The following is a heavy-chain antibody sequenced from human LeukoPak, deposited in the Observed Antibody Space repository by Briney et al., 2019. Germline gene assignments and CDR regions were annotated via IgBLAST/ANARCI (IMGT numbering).Heavy chain of an antibody. J-gene: IGHJ6*02. CDR2: INHSGST. Sequence: SETLSLTCAVYGGSFSGYYWSWIRQPPGKGLEWIGEINHSGSTNYNPSLKSRVTISVDTSKNQFSLKLSSVTAADTAVYYCARGPGWESSTGSDYYYGMDVWGQGTTVTVSS. CDR1: GGSFSGYY. V-gene: IGHV4-34*01. D-gene: IGHD2-2*01. CDR3: ARGPGWESSTGSDYYYGMDV.